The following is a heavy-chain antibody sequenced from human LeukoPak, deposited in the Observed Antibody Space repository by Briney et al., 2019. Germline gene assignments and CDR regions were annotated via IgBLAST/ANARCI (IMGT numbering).Heavy chain of an antibody. J-gene: IGHJ4*02. Sequence: PSETLSLTCTVSGGSISSSSYYWGWIRQPPGKGLEWIGSIYYSGSTYYNPSLKSRVTISVDTSKNQFSLKLSSVTAADTAVYYCAGLTVTTGGYWGQGTLVTVSS. CDR1: GGSISSSSYY. CDR3: AGLTVTTGGY. D-gene: IGHD4-17*01. V-gene: IGHV4-39*07. CDR2: IYYSGST.